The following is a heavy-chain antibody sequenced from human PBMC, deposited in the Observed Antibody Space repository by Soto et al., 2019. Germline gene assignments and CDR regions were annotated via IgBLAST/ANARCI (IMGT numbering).Heavy chain of an antibody. J-gene: IGHJ6*02. V-gene: IGHV3-30*03. CDR2: ISYDGSNK. D-gene: IGHD3-22*01. Sequence: QVQLVESGGGVVQPGRSPRLSCAASGFTFSSYGMHWVRQAPGKGLEWVAVISYDGSNKYYADSVKGRFTISRDNSKNTLYLQMNSLRAEDTAVYYCAREWAKGRDYDSSGYGMDVWGQGTTVTVSS. CDR1: GFTFSSYG. CDR3: AREWAKGRDYDSSGYGMDV.